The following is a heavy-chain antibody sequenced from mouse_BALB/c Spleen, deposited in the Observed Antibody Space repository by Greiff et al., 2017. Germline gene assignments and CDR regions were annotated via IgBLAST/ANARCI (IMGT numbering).Heavy chain of an antibody. J-gene: IGHJ3*01. CDR2: ISSGGST. CDR1: GFTFSSYA. V-gene: IGHV5-6-5*01. D-gene: IGHD2-2*01. Sequence: DVKLVESGGGLVKPGGSLKLSCAASGFTFSSYAMSWVRQTPEKRLEWVASISSGGSTYYPDSVKGRFTISRDNARNILYLQMSSLRSEDTAMYYCARGRDYGYPFAYWGQGTLVTVSA. CDR3: ARGRDYGYPFAY.